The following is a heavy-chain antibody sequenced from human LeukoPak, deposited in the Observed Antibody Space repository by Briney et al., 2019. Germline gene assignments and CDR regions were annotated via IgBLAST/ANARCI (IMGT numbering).Heavy chain of an antibody. CDR2: IKNDGAVK. Sequence: GGSLTLSCAASGFTFSYHWMTWVRQAPGKGLEWVANIKNDGAVKNYVDSVKGRFTISRDNAKNSLYLQMNSLRAEDTAVYYCAKDPFRTRVSAPDYWGQGTLVTVSS. CDR1: GFTFSYHW. J-gene: IGHJ4*02. D-gene: IGHD2-2*01. CDR3: AKDPFRTRVSAPDY. V-gene: IGHV3-7*03.